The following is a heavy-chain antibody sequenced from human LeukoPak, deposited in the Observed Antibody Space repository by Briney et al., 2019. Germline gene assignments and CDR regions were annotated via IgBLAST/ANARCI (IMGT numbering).Heavy chain of an antibody. J-gene: IGHJ4*02. CDR2: IYPGDSDT. Sequence: PGESLKISCKGSGYTFSSYWIGWVRQMPGKGLEWMGIIYPGDSDTRYSPSFQAQVTISADKSINTAYLQWSSLKASDTAIYYCARVWGGGGAYSPPDYWGQGTLVTVSS. V-gene: IGHV5-51*01. D-gene: IGHD3-16*01. CDR3: ARVWGGGGAYSPPDY. CDR1: GYTFSSYW.